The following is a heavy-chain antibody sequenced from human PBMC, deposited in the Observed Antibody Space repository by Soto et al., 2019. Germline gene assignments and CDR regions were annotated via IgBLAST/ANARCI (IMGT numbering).Heavy chain of an antibody. Sequence: ASVKVSCKASGYTFTSYGISWVRQAPGQGLGWMGWISAYNGNTNYAQKFQGRVTMTRNTSISTAYMELSSLRSEDTAVYYCARVRLRTRSNWFDPWGQGTLVTVSS. V-gene: IGHV1-18*04. J-gene: IGHJ5*02. D-gene: IGHD4-17*01. CDR1: GYTFTSYG. CDR3: ARVRLRTRSNWFDP. CDR2: ISAYNGNT.